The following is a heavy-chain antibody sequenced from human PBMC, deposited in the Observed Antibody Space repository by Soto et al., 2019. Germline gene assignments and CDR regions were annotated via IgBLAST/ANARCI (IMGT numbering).Heavy chain of an antibody. CDR2: IWYDGSNK. V-gene: IGHV3-33*01. D-gene: IGHD6-6*01. J-gene: IGHJ4*02. CDR3: ARDGIAAPTGGFDY. Sequence: GGSLRLSCAASGFTFSSYGMHWVRQAPGKGLEWVAVIWYDGSNKYYADSVKGRFTVSRDNSKNTLYLQMNSLRAEDTAVYYCARDGIAAPTGGFDYWGQGTLVTVSS. CDR1: GFTFSSYG.